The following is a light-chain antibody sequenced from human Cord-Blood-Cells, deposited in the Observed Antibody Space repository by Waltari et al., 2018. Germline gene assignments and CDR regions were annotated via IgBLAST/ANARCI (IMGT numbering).Light chain of an antibody. CDR1: QSVLYSSNNKNN. V-gene: IGKV4-1*01. J-gene: IGKJ3*01. CDR3: QQYYSTPFT. CDR2: WAS. Sequence: DIVMTQSTDSLAVTLGERATINCKSSQSVLYSSNNKNNLAWYQQKPGQPPKLLIYWASTRESGVPDRFSGSGSGRDFTLTISSLQAEDVAVYYCQQYYSTPFTFGPGTKVDIK.